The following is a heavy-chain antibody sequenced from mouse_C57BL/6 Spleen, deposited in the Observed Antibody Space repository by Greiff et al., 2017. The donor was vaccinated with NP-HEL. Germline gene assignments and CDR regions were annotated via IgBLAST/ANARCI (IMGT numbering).Heavy chain of an antibody. D-gene: IGHD1-1*02. Sequence: QVHVKQSGPGLVQPSQSLSITCTVSGFSLTSYGVHWVRQSPGKGLEWLGVIWSGGSTDYNAAFISRMSISKDNSKSQVFFKMNSRQADEKDIYYWERKGAGSLDYWGQGTTLTVSA. CDR1: GFSLTSYG. J-gene: IGHJ2*01. V-gene: IGHV2-2*01. CDR2: IWSGGST. CDR3: ERKGAGSLDY.